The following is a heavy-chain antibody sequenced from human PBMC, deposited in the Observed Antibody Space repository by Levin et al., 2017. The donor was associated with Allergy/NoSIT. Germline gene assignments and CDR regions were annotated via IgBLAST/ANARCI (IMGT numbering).Heavy chain of an antibody. V-gene: IGHV4-30-2*01. Sequence: SETLSLTCAVSGGSISSGGYSWSWIRQPPGKGLEWIGYIYHSGSTYYNPSLKSRVTISVDRSKNQFSLKLSSVTAADTAVYYCARGGAGVRDYDPWFDPWGQGTLVTVSS. CDR3: ARGGAGVRDYDPWFDP. D-gene: IGHD3-16*01. CDR1: GGSISSGGYS. CDR2: IYHSGST. J-gene: IGHJ5*02.